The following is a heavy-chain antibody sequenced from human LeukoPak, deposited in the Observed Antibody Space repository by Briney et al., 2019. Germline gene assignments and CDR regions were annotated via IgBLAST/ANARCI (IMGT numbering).Heavy chain of an antibody. D-gene: IGHD5-18*01. CDR1: GGSFSGYY. J-gene: IGHJ4*02. V-gene: IGHV4-34*01. Sequence: SETLSLTCAVYGGSFSGYYWSWIRQPPGKGLEWIGEINHSGSTNYNPSLKSRVTISVGTSKNQFSLKLSSVTAADTAVYYCARPQRGYSYGYRYYFDYWGQGTLVTVSS. CDR3: ARPQRGYSYGYRYYFDY. CDR2: INHSGST.